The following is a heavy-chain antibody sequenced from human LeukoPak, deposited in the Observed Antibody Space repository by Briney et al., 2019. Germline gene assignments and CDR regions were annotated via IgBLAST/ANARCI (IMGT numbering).Heavy chain of an antibody. CDR1: GFTFSSYA. D-gene: IGHD4-11*01. J-gene: IGHJ4*02. V-gene: IGHV3-23*01. CDR2: VSGSGAST. CDR3: ARDPTQYLRYGYFDY. Sequence: GGSLRLSCAASGFTFSSYAMTWVRQAPGTGLEWVSAVSGSGASTYYADSVKGRFTISRDNSKNTVYLQMNSLRAEDTAIYYCARDPTQYLRYGYFDYWGPGILVTVSS.